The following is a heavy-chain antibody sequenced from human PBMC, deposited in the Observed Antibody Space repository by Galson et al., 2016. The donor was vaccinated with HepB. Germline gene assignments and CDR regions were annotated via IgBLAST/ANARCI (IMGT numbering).Heavy chain of an antibody. D-gene: IGHD2-2*01. J-gene: IGHJ5*02. CDR3: AHRGPGERGYFAP. CDR2: IYWDDDK. V-gene: IGHV2-5*02. Sequence: PALVKPTQTLTLTCPFPGFSLSPSGVGVGWIRQPPGKALEWLAVIYWDDDKRYSPSLKSRIIITNDTSKNQVVLTMTNMDSVDTAKYYCAHRGPGERGYFAPWGQGTLVTVSS. CDR1: GFSLSPSGVG.